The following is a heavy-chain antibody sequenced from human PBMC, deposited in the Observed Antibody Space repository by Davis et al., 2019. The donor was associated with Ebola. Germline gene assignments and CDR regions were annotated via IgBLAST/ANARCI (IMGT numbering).Heavy chain of an antibody. J-gene: IGHJ3*02. D-gene: IGHD3-22*01. CDR2: ISAYNGNT. Sequence: ASVKVSCKASGYTFTSYGISWVRQAPGQGLEWMGWISAYNGNTNYAQKFQGRVTITRDTSASTAYMELSSLRSEDTAVYYCAREWLFDDAFDIWGQGTMVTVSS. CDR3: AREWLFDDAFDI. V-gene: IGHV1-18*01. CDR1: GYTFTSYG.